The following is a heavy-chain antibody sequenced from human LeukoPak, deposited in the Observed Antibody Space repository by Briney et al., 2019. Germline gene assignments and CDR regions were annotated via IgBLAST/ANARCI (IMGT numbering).Heavy chain of an antibody. V-gene: IGHV3-23*01. Sequence: PGGSLRLSCSASGFTFSSYAMHWVRQAPGKGLEWVSGISDSGGSTYYADSVRGRFTISRDNSKDTLYLQINSLRAEDTAVYYCAKQASGWSGDYFDYWGQGTLVTVSS. CDR1: GFTFSSYA. CDR2: ISDSGGST. CDR3: AKQASGWSGDYFDY. D-gene: IGHD6-19*01. J-gene: IGHJ4*02.